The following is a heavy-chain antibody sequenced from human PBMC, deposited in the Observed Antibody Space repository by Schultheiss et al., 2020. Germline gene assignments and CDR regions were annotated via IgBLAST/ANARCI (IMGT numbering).Heavy chain of an antibody. CDR3: AKGGIEYSSSARLDY. CDR1: GFTFSTYG. CDR2: ISYDGNNK. J-gene: IGHJ4*02. V-gene: IGHV3-30*18. D-gene: IGHD6-6*01. Sequence: GGSLRLSCAASGFTFSTYGMHWVRQAPGKGLEWVAVISYDGNNKYYAESVKGRLTISRDNSKNTLYLQMNSLRIEDTAVYYCAKGGIEYSSSARLDYWGQGTLVTVSS.